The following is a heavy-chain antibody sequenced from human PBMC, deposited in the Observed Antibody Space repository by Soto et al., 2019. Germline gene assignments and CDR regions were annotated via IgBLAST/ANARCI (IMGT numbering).Heavy chain of an antibody. V-gene: IGHV3-30-3*01. D-gene: IGHD3-10*01. CDR3: ARALPTLEDNYYGSGSYDSTWFDP. CDR1: GFTFSSYA. J-gene: IGHJ5*02. Sequence: GGSLRLSCAASGFTFSSYAMHWVRQAPGKGLEWVAVISYDGSNKYYADSVKGRFTISRDNSKNTLYLQMNSLRAEDTAVYYCARALPTLEDNYYGSGSYDSTWFDPWGQGTLVTVSS. CDR2: ISYDGSNK.